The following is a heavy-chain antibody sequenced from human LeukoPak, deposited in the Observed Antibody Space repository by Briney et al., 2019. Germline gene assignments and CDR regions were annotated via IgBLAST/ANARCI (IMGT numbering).Heavy chain of an antibody. D-gene: IGHD3-9*01. J-gene: IGHJ4*02. CDR1: GYSISSGYY. CDR2: IYHSGST. V-gene: IGHV4-38-2*02. CDR3: AGSRLTGPVFDY. Sequence: SETLSLTCTVSGYSISSGYYWGWIRQPPGKGLEWIGSIYHSGSTYYNPSLKSRVTISVDTSKNQFSLKLSSVTAADTAVYYCAGSRLTGPVFDYWGQGTLVTVSS.